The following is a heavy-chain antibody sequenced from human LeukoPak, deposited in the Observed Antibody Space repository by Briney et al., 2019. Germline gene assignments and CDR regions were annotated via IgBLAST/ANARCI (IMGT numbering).Heavy chain of an antibody. V-gene: IGHV3-21*01. Sequence: PGGSLTLSCAVSGFTFSSNSMYWVRHPPGKGLEWVSSIDSSSDYRYYADSVKGRFTISRDNAKNSLYLQMNSLRAEDTAVYYCAAVPRYALCYWGQGTLVTVSS. J-gene: IGHJ4*02. CDR3: AAVPRYALCY. D-gene: IGHD1-1*01. CDR2: IDSSSDYR. CDR1: GFTFSSNS.